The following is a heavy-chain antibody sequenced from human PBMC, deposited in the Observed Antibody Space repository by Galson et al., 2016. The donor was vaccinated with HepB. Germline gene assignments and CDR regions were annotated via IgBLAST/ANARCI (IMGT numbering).Heavy chain of an antibody. CDR3: ARIPHDSYHWYLDL. V-gene: IGHV3-53*05. Sequence: SLRLSCAVSGFTLSDNYMNWVRQAPGKGLEWVSVLYSGGSTYSADSVKGRFTISRDNSNTALSLQMNRLKPDDTAVYFCARIPHDSYHWYLDLWGRGTLVTVSS. D-gene: IGHD3-10*01. CDR2: LYSGGST. J-gene: IGHJ2*01. CDR1: GFTLSDNY.